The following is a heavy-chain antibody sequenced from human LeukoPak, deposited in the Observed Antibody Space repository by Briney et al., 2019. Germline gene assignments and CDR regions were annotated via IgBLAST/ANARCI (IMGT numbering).Heavy chain of an antibody. CDR1: GFTFSSYS. J-gene: IGHJ6*02. CDR3: ARDNGIVGSNYYYYGMGV. D-gene: IGHD1-26*01. CDR2: IRSSSSYI. V-gene: IGHV3-21*01. Sequence: GGSLRLSCAASGFTFSSYSMNWVRQAPGKGLEWVSSIRSSSSYIYYADSVKGRFTISRDNAKNSLYLQMNSLRAEDTAVYYCARDNGIVGSNYYYYGMGVWGQGTTVTVSS.